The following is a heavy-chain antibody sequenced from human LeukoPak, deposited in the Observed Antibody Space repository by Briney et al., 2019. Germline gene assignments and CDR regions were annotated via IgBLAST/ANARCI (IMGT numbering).Heavy chain of an antibody. V-gene: IGHV1-2*02. CDR2: INPNSGGT. CDR1: GYTFTGYY. CDR3: ERAGVLMVYLWGEDAFDL. D-gene: IGHD2-8*01. J-gene: IGHJ3*01. Sequence: ASVKVSCKASGYTFTGYYMHWVRQAPGQGLEWMGWINPNSGGTNYAQKFQGRVTMTRDTSISTAYMELSRLRSDDTAVYYCERAGVLMVYLWGEDAFDLWGQGTMVTVSS.